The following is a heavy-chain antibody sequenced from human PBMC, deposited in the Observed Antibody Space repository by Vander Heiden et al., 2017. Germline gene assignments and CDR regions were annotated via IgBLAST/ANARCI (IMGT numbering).Heavy chain of an antibody. V-gene: IGHV2-5*02. CDR2: IYWDDDK. D-gene: IGHD3-3*01. CDR3: ARWATYYDFWSANTGFDY. Sequence: PGKALEWLALIYWDDDKRYSPSLKSRLTITKDTSKNQVVLTMTNMDPEDTATYYCARWATYYDFWSANTGFDYWGQGTLVTVSS. J-gene: IGHJ4*02.